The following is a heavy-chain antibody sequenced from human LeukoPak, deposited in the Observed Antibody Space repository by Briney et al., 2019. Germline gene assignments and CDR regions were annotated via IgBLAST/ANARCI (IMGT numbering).Heavy chain of an antibody. V-gene: IGHV3-48*02. CDR1: GFTFSGSD. Sequence: PGGSLKLSCAASGFTFSGSDIHWVRQAPGKGLEWVSYISSSSTTRLYADSVKGRFTISRDNAKSTLYLQMNSLRDADTAVYYCARGHGDYAPEFDYWGQGTLVTVSS. D-gene: IGHD4-17*01. CDR2: ISSSSTTR. J-gene: IGHJ4*02. CDR3: ARGHGDYAPEFDY.